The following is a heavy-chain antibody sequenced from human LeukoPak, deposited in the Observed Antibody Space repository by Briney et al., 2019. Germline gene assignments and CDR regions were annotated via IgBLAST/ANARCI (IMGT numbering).Heavy chain of an antibody. CDR3: ARVRCSGGSCYSRYYGMDV. CDR1: GGSISSYY. V-gene: IGHV4-59*08. J-gene: IGHJ6*02. CDR2: IYYSGST. Sequence: SETLSLTCTVSGGSISSYYWSWIRQPPGKGLEWIGYIYYSGSTNYNPSLKSRVTISVDTSKNQFSLRLSSVTAAVTAVYYCARVRCSGGSCYSRYYGMDVWGQGTTVTVSS. D-gene: IGHD2-15*01.